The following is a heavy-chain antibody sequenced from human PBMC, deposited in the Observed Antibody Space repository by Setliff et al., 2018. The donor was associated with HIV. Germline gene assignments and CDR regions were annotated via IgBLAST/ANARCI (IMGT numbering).Heavy chain of an antibody. CDR3: ARGWGPAAANWFDP. V-gene: IGHV4-39*01. CDR2: IYYSGNT. CDR1: GGSISSSSYY. Sequence: NPSETLSLTCTVSGGSISSSSYYWGWIRQPPGKGLEWIGSIYYSGNTYYKPSLKSRVTISVDTSRNQMSLKLNSVTAADTAMYYCARGWGPAAANWFDPWGQGTLVTVSS. J-gene: IGHJ5*02. D-gene: IGHD2-2*01.